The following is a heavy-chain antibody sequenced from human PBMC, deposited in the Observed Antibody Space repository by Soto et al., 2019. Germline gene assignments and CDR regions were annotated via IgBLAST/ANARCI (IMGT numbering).Heavy chain of an antibody. J-gene: IGHJ4*02. CDR1: GFTFSNYP. CDR3: ARRV. Sequence: EVQVSESGGGLVQPGGSLRLSCATSGFTFSNYPMNWVRQAPGKGLEWVAGISAGGDRTYYADSVKGRFTIFRDNSKNPVSLQMNSLRVEDTAVYYCARRVWGQGTLVTVSS. CDR2: ISAGGDRT. V-gene: IGHV3-23*01.